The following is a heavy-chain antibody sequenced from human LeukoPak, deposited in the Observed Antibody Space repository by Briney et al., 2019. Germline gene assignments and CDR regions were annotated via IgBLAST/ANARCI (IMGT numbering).Heavy chain of an antibody. J-gene: IGHJ3*02. CDR1: GGSISSYY. V-gene: IGHV4-59*01. D-gene: IGHD2-21*01. CDR2: IYYSGST. Sequence: SETLSLTCTVSGGSISSYYWSWIRHPPGKGLEWIGYIYYSGSTNYNPSLKSRVTISVDTSKTQFSLKLSSRTGADTAVYYCAKGGLWSAFDIWGQGTMVTVSS. CDR3: AKGGLWSAFDI.